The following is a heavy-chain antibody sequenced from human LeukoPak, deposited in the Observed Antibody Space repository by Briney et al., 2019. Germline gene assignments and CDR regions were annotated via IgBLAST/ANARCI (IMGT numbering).Heavy chain of an antibody. CDR1: GGSISSYY. CDR3: ARDYYDSSGYSFDAFDI. J-gene: IGHJ3*02. D-gene: IGHD3-22*01. CDR2: IYYSGST. V-gene: IGHV4-59*01. Sequence: SETLSLTCTVSGGSISSYYWSWIRQPPGKGLEWIGYIYYSGSTNYNPSLKSRVTISVDTSKNQFSLKLSSVTATDTAVYYCARDYYDSSGYSFDAFDIWGQGTMVTVSS.